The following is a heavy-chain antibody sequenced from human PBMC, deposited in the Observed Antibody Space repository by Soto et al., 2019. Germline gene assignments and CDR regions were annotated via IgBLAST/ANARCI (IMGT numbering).Heavy chain of an antibody. V-gene: IGHV4-59*01. CDR2: VDYSGIT. CDR1: GGALSSYY. D-gene: IGHD6-19*01. J-gene: IGHJ4*02. CDR3: AKAYYASGCPTCPTFDS. Sequence: SETLSLTCTISGGALSSYYWSWIRQPPGEGLEWIGNVDYSGITFYKASLKSRVTISVDTSKKQFSLRLTSVTAADSAVYYCAKAYYASGCPTCPTFDSWGQGILVTVSS.